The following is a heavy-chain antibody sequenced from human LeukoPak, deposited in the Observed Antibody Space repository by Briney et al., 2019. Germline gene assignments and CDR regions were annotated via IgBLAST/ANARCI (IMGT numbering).Heavy chain of an antibody. Sequence: GGSLRLSCAASGFTFSSFGMHWVRQTPDRGLQWVTFIRFDGSDKYYADSVKGRFTVSRDNSKNTLYLQMNSLRVDDTAVYYCAKDGTRGIRFGKIPHYFDYWGQGTLVTVSS. CDR2: IRFDGSDK. CDR3: AKDGTRGIRFGKIPHYFDY. J-gene: IGHJ4*02. CDR1: GFTFSSFG. D-gene: IGHD3-10*01. V-gene: IGHV3-30*02.